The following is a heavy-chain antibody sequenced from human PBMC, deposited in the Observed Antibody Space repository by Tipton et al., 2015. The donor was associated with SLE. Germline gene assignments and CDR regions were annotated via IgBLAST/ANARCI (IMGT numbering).Heavy chain of an antibody. CDR2: INSDGSST. CDR3: ARELIVRAALQTDAFDI. J-gene: IGHJ3*02. CDR1: GFTLTSYW. V-gene: IGHV3-74*01. Sequence: SLRLSCEASGFTLTSYWMHWVRQVPGKGLVWVSRINSDGSSTSYADSVKGRFIISRDNAKNTLYLQMNSLRAEDTAVYYCARELIVRAALQTDAFDIWGQGTMVTVSS. D-gene: IGHD1-26*01.